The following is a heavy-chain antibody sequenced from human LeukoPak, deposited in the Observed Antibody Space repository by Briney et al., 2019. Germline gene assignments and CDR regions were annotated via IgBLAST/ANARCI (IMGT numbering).Heavy chain of an antibody. Sequence: AGSLRLSCAASGFSFSNYWMSWVRQAPGKGLEWVANIKQDGSEKYYVDSVKGRFTISRDNAKNLLFLQMNSLRAEDTAVYYCARDQWQWLGHFDYWGQGTLVTVSS. CDR3: ARDQWQWLGHFDY. CDR1: GFSFSNYW. J-gene: IGHJ4*02. D-gene: IGHD6-19*01. V-gene: IGHV3-7*04. CDR2: IKQDGSEK.